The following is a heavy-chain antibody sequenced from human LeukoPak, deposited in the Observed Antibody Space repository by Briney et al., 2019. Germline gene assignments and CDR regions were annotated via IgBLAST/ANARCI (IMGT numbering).Heavy chain of an antibody. CDR2: IIPISGTA. CDR3: ARDHNYYDSSGYLSY. CDR1: GGTFSSYA. J-gene: IGHJ4*02. Sequence: GSSVKVSCKASGGTFSSYAISWVRQAPGQGLEWMGGIIPISGTANYAQKFQGRVTITADKSTRTAYMELSSLRSEDTAVYYCARDHNYYDSSGYLSYWGQGTLVTVSS. D-gene: IGHD3-22*01. V-gene: IGHV1-69*06.